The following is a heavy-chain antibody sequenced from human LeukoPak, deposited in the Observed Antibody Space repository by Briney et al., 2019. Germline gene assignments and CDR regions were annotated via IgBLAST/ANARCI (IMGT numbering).Heavy chain of an antibody. CDR2: ISYDGSNE. Sequence: GGSLRLSCAASGFTFSTYGMHWVRQAPGKGLEWVAVISYDGSNEYYADSVKGRFSISRDNSKNTLSLQMNSLRVEDTAVYYCAKTYSRESGYDFFFHYWGQGTRVTVSS. CDR1: GFTFSTYG. V-gene: IGHV3-30*18. J-gene: IGHJ4*02. D-gene: IGHD5-12*01. CDR3: AKTYSRESGYDFFFHY.